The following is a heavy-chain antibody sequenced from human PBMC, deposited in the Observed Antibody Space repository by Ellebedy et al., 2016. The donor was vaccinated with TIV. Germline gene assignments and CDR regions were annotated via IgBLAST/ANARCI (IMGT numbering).Heavy chain of an antibody. CDR1: GFPLSSYD. V-gene: IGHV3-13*01. D-gene: IGHD1-14*01. J-gene: IGHJ4*02. CDR2: IGAAGDT. CDR3: ARATAGFDY. Sequence: GESLKISCAASGFPLSSYDMHWVRQGSGNGLEWVSRIGAAGDTYYAGFVKGRVAISRENAKKSLYLQLNNVSVGDTAVYYCARATAGFDYWGQGTLVTVSS.